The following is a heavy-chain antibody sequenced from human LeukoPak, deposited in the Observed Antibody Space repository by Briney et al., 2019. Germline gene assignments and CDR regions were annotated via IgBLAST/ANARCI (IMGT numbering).Heavy chain of an antibody. V-gene: IGHV3-21*01. CDR1: GFTFSSYG. CDR2: ISSSSSYI. Sequence: GGSLRLSCAASGFTFSSYGMHWVRQAPGKGLEWVSSISSSSSYIYYADSVKGRFTISRDNAKNSLYLQMNSLRAEGTAVYYCARNLDYYDSSYFDYWGQGTLVTVSS. CDR3: ARNLDYYDSSYFDY. J-gene: IGHJ4*02. D-gene: IGHD3-22*01.